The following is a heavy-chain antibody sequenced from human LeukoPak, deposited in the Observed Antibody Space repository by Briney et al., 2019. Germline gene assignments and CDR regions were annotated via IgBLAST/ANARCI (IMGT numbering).Heavy chain of an antibody. D-gene: IGHD2-21*02. J-gene: IGHJ6*02. CDR2: IIPILGIA. Sequence: SVKVSCKASGGTFSSYAISWVRQAPGQGLEWMGRIIPILGIANYARKFQGRVTITADKSTSTAYMELSSLRSEDTAVYYCARVLSGYCGGDCYPPYYYYGMDVWGQGTTVTVSS. CDR3: ARVLSGYCGGDCYPPYYYYGMDV. V-gene: IGHV1-69*04. CDR1: GGTFSSYA.